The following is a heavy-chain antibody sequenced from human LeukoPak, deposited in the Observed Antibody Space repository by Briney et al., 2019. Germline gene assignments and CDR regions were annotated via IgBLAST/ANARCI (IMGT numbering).Heavy chain of an antibody. CDR2: INPSGGST. D-gene: IGHD6-25*01. CDR1: GGTFSSYA. CDR3: ARGARRAAGVGWAAFDI. J-gene: IGHJ3*02. Sequence: ASVKVSCKASGGTFSSYAISWVRQAPGQGLEWMGIINPSGGSTSYAQKFQGRVTMTRDTSTSTVYMELSSLRSEDTAVYYCARGARRAAGVGWAAFDIWGQGTMVTVSS. V-gene: IGHV1-46*03.